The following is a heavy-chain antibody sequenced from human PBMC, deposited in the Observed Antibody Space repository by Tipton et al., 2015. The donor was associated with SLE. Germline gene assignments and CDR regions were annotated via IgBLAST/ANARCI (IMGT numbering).Heavy chain of an antibody. J-gene: IGHJ6*03. CDR3: ARGFTVTGRGYYYYYYMDV. D-gene: IGHD4-11*01. CDR1: GGSISSYY. V-gene: IGHV4-59*01. Sequence: TLSLTCTVSGGSISSYYWSWIRQPPGKGLEWIGYIYYSGSTNYNPSLKSRVTISVDTSKNQFSLKLSSVTAADTAVYYCARGFTVTGRGYYYYYYMDVWGKATTVTVSS. CDR2: IYYSGST.